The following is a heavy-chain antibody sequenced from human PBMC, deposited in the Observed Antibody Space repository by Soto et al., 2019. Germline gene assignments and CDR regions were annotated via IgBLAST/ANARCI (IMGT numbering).Heavy chain of an antibody. J-gene: IGHJ4*02. CDR1: GCTFSSYA. D-gene: IGHD3-16*01. V-gene: IGHV3-30*04. CDR2: MSYDGRNK. CDR3: ARDGGAY. Sequence: QVQLVESGGGVVQPGRSLRLSCTGSGCTFSSYAMHSGHQAPGKGLEWMAVMSYDGRNKYYADSVKGRFTISRDNSKNTLYLQMNSPRPEDTALYYCARDGGAYWGQGTLVIVSS.